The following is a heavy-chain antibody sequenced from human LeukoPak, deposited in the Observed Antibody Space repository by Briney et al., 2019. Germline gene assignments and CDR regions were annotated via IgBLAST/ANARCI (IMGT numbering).Heavy chain of an antibody. V-gene: IGHV4-4*09. CDR3: ARHASSSWSGHFFDY. Sequence: PSETLSLTCTVSDVSISSYYWSWIRQPPGKGLEWIGYIYTSGSTNYNPSLKSRDTISVDTSKNQFSLKLSSVTAADTAVYYCARHASSSWSGHFFDYWGQGTLVTVSS. CDR2: IYTSGST. J-gene: IGHJ4*02. D-gene: IGHD6-13*01. CDR1: DVSISSYY.